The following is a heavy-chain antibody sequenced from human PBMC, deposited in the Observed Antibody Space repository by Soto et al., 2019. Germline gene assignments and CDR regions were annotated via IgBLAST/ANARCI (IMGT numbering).Heavy chain of an antibody. D-gene: IGHD1-26*01. CDR2: IYPGDSDV. V-gene: IGHV5-51*01. J-gene: IGHJ6*02. CDR1: VYMFRNDW. CDR3: ARVLTGLVATDEYYYHGMDV. Sequence: PGESLKISCKDSVYMFRNDWIASVRQMPVKVMEWMGMIYPGDSDVRYSPSFQGQVTISADRSISTAYLQWRSLKASDTAMYYCARVLTGLVATDEYYYHGMDVWGQGTTVTVSS.